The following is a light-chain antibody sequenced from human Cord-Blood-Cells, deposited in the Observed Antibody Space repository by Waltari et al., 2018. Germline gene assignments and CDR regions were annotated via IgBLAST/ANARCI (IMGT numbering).Light chain of an antibody. V-gene: IGKV3-11*01. J-gene: IGKJ4*01. Sequence: EIVLTQSPATLSFSLGESATLSCRASQSVSSYLAWYQQKPGQAPRLLRYDASTGATGIPARFSGSGSGTDFALTISSLEPEDFAVYYCQQRSNWPPLTFGGGTEVEIK. CDR3: QQRSNWPPLT. CDR2: DAS. CDR1: QSVSSY.